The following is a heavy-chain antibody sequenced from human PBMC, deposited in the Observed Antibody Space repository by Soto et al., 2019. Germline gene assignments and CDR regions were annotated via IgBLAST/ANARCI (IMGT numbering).Heavy chain of an antibody. CDR1: GFTFSSYA. V-gene: IGHV3-23*01. CDR2: ISGSGGST. J-gene: IGHJ3*02. CDR3: AKDQWGSEAFDI. Sequence: GGSLRLSCAASGFTFSSYAMSWVRQAPGKGLEWVSAISGSGGSTYYADSVKGRFTISRDNSKNTLYLQMNNLRAEDTAVYYCAKDQWGSEAFDIWGQGTMVTVSS. D-gene: IGHD1-26*01.